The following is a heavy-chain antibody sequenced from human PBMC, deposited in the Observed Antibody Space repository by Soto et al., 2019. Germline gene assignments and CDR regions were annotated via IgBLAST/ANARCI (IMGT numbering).Heavy chain of an antibody. CDR3: AKDLGGSTEA. J-gene: IGHJ4*02. CDR1: GFTFSSYG. V-gene: IGHV3-30*18. CDR2: ISYDGSNK. Sequence: QVQLVESGGGVVQPGRSLRLSCAASGFTFSSYGMHWVRQAPGKGLEWVAVISYDGSNKYYADSVKGRFTISRDNSKNTLYLQMNSLRAEDTAVYYCAKDLGGSTEAWGQGTLVTVSS. D-gene: IGHD3-10*01.